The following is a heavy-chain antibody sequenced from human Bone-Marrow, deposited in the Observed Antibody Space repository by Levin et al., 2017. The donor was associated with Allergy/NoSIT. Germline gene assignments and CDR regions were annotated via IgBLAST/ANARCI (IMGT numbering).Heavy chain of an antibody. J-gene: IGHJ3*02. CDR1: GFSFTLFG. Sequence: SCAVSGFSFTLFGMHWVCQAPGKGLEWMAFISYDGSNKYYADSVKGRFTISRDNSKNTLFLQMNSLRAEDTAIYYCAKVYYDYVWGTYRDALDAFHIWGQGTMVTVSS. V-gene: IGHV3-30*18. D-gene: IGHD3-16*02. CDR3: AKVYYDYVWGTYRDALDAFHI. CDR2: ISYDGSNK.